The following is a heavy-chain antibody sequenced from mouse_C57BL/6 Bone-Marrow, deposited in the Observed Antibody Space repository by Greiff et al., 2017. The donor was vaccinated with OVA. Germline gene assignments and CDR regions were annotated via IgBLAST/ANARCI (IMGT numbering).Heavy chain of an antibody. D-gene: IGHD1-1*01. J-gene: IGHJ1*03. CDR3: ARVDYGRREYFDV. CDR2: INPNNGGT. V-gene: IGHV1-26*01. CDR1: GYTFTDYY. Sequence: EVQLQQSGPELVKPGASVKISCKASGYTFTDYYMNWVKQSHGKSLEWIGDINPNNGGTSYNQKFKGKATLTVDKSSSTAYMELRSLTSEDSAVYYCARVDYGRREYFDVWGTGTTVTVSS.